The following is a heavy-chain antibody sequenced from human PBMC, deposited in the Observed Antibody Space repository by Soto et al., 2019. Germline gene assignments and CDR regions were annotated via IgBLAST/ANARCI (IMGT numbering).Heavy chain of an antibody. D-gene: IGHD1-26*01. CDR1: QSAEATVRRDW. CDR3: SGGVGDAF. CDR2: INQDGSEK. J-gene: IGHJ4*02. Sequence: EMYLVESGGGLVQTGGSLRLSCEISQSAEATVRRDWMNWVRQAPGKGLEWVAHINQDGSEKYYLDSVKGRFTISRDNAKNSLYLQMNSLGAGDTAMSYCSGGVGDAFWGQGTLVTVSS. V-gene: IGHV3-7*04.